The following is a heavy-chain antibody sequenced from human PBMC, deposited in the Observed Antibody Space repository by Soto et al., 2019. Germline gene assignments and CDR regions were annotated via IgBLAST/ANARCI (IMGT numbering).Heavy chain of an antibody. CDR3: ATQGGFGSGYFFDY. V-gene: IGHV4-39*01. CDR2: IYYSGST. Sequence: SETLSLTCTVSGGSISSSSYYWGWIRQPPGKGLEWIGSIYYSGSTYYNPSLKSRVTISVDTSKNQFSLKLSSVTAADTAVYYCATQGGFGSGYFFDYSGQATLVTVSS. J-gene: IGHJ4*02. CDR1: GGSISSSSYY. D-gene: IGHD3-22*01.